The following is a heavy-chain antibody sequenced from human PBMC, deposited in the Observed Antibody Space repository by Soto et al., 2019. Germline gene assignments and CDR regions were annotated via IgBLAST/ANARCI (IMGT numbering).Heavy chain of an antibody. Sequence: EVQLVESGGGLVKPGGSLRLSCAASGFTVSSNYMSWVRQAPGQGLEWVSVIFSGGSTYYADSVEGRFTIYRDNSKNKLYIQMNSLRAEDTAVYYCSRGFSDSSGWYPYYYYYYMDVWGKGTTVTVSS. CDR3: SRGFSDSSGWYPYYYYYYMDV. J-gene: IGHJ6*03. CDR2: IFSGGST. CDR1: GFTVSSNY. V-gene: IGHV3-66*01. D-gene: IGHD6-19*01.